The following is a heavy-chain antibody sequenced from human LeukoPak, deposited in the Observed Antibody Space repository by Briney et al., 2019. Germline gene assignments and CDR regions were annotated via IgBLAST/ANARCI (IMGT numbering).Heavy chain of an antibody. CDR2: ISAYNGYT. CDR3: VRGWVGVSDAFDI. CDR1: GYTFTSYG. Sequence: ASVKVSCKASGYTFTSYGISWVRQAPGQGLEWMGWISAYNGYTNSAQNVQGRVTMTTDTSTNTAYMELRSLRSDDTAEYYCVRGWVGVSDAFDIWGQGTMVTVSS. D-gene: IGHD1-26*01. V-gene: IGHV1-18*01. J-gene: IGHJ3*02.